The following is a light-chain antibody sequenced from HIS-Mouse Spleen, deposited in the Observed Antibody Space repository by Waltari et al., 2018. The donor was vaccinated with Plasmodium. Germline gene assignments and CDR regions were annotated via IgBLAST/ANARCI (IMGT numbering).Light chain of an antibody. CDR2: DVS. Sequence: QSALTQPASVSGSPGQSITISCPGTSSDAGGYNYVSWYQQHPGKAPKLMIYDVSKRPSGVSNRFSGSKSGNTASLTISGLQAEDEADYYCSSYTSSSTLNYVFGTGTKVTVL. J-gene: IGLJ1*01. CDR1: SSDAGGYNY. V-gene: IGLV2-14*03. CDR3: SSYTSSSTLNYV.